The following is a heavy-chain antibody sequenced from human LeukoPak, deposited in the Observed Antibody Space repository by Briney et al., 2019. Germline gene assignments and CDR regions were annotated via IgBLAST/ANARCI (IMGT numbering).Heavy chain of an antibody. V-gene: IGHV3-53*01. CDR2: VYRGGST. D-gene: IGHD1-14*01. Sequence: PGGSLRLSCAASGFTVSYNYMSWVRQAPGKGLEWVSIVYRGGSTYYADSVKGRFTISRDNSKNTLYLEMNSLRAEDTAIYYCARGGYKTSYYFDCWGQGTLVTVSS. CDR1: GFTVSYNY. CDR3: ARGGYKTSYYFDC. J-gene: IGHJ4*01.